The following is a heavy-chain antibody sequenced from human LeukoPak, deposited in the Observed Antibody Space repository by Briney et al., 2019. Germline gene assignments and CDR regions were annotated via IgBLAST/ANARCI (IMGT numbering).Heavy chain of an antibody. V-gene: IGHV3-7*01. CDR1: GFTFSHYW. J-gene: IGHJ4*02. Sequence: GGSLRLSCAASGFTFSHYWMTWVRQAPGKGLEWVANINQDGSEKYYVDSVKGRFTISRDNAKNSLYLQMNSLRVEDTAVYYCTRDRSRAEDDWGQGTLVTVSS. D-gene: IGHD1-14*01. CDR3: TRDRSRAEDD. CDR2: INQDGSEK.